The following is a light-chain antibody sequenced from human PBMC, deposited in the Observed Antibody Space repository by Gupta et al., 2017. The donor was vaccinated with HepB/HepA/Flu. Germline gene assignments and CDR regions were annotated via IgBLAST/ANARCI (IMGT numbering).Light chain of an antibody. J-gene: IGLJ2*01. CDR2: EDH. V-gene: IGLV6-57*03. CDR3: QSYAGPMVV. CDR1: SGNIASNY. Sequence: NFMLTQPPSISESLGETVTISCTRSSGNIASNYVQWYQKRPGSAPTTVIYEDHQRPSGVPDRFSASIDSSSNSASLAISGLTAEDEADYYCQSYAGPMVVFGGGTRLNVL.